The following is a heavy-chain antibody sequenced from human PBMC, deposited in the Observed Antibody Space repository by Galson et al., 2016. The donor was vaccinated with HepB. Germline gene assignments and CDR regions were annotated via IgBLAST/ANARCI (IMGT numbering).Heavy chain of an antibody. CDR2: IHHSGSS. CDR3: ARLSATYYADN. Sequence: SETLSLTCAVSGDSVISNNWWSWVRQPPGKGLEWIGEIHHSGSSNYNPSLKSRVTMSVDKSKNQFSLRLTSVTVADAAVYYCARLSATYYADNWGQGTLVTVSS. V-gene: IGHV4-4*02. CDR1: GDSVISNNW. J-gene: IGHJ4*02.